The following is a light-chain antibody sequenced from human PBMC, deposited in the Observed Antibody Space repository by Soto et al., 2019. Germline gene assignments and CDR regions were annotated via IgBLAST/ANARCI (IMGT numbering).Light chain of an antibody. CDR2: DAS. V-gene: IGKV1-5*01. CDR1: QSMSGW. Sequence: IQTIQSPSTRSASVGDRVTINCRAGQSMSGWLAWYQQKPGKDPKLLIYDASNLESGVPSRFGGSGSGTEFTLTISSLQPDDFATYYCQPYNTYSSLGEGTKVEIK. CDR3: QPYNTYSS. J-gene: IGKJ2*03.